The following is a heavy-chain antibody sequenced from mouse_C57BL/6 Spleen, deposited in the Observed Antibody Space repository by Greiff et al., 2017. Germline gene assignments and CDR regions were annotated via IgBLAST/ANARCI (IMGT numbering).Heavy chain of an antibody. CDR1: GFSLSTFGMG. CDR2: IWWDDDK. Sequence: QVTLKESGPGLLQPSQTLSLTCSFSGFSLSTFGMGVGWIRQPSGMGLVWLVHIWWDDDKYYNPSLKSPLTISKDTSKNQVFLKIANVDTADTATYCCARTHSNYAAYWGQGTLVTVSA. J-gene: IGHJ3*01. V-gene: IGHV8-8*01. D-gene: IGHD2-5*01. CDR3: ARTHSNYAAY.